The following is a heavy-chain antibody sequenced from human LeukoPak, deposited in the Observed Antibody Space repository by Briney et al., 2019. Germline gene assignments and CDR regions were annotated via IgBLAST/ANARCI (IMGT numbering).Heavy chain of an antibody. CDR1: GGTFSSYA. V-gene: IGHV1-69*05. CDR3: AGVKKVNYDSSGPYGY. CDR2: IIPIFGTA. Sequence: ASVKVSCKASGGTFSSYAISWVRQAPGQGLEWMGRIIPIFGTANYAQKFQGRVTITTDESTSTAYMELSSLRSEDTAVYYSAGVKKVNYDSSGPYGYWGQGTLVTVS. J-gene: IGHJ4*02. D-gene: IGHD3-22*01.